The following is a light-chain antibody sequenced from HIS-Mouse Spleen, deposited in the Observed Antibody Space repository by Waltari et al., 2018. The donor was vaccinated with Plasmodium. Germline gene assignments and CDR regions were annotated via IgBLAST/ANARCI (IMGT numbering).Light chain of an antibody. CDR3: YSTDSSGNHRV. CDR1: ALPHKS. Sequence: SYELTQPPSVSVSPGQTAWITHSGDALPHKSAYWYQQKSGQAPVLVIYEDSKRPSGIPERFSGSSSGTMATLTISGAQVEDEADYYCYSTDSSGNHRVFGGGTKLTVL. V-gene: IGLV3-10*01. CDR2: EDS. J-gene: IGLJ3*02.